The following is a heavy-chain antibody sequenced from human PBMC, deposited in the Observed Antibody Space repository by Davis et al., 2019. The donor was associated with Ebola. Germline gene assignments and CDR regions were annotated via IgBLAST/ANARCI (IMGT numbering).Heavy chain of an antibody. D-gene: IGHD2-15*01. J-gene: IGHJ5*02. CDR3: ARQSGCSGGSCYWYDP. Sequence: GESLKISCKGSGYSFTSYWIGWVRQMPDKGLEWMGIIYPGDSDTRYSPSFQGQVTISVDKSSSTAYLQWTSLKASDTAIYYCARQSGCSGGSCYWYDPWGQGTPVTVSS. CDR1: GYSFTSYW. CDR2: IYPGDSDT. V-gene: IGHV5-51*01.